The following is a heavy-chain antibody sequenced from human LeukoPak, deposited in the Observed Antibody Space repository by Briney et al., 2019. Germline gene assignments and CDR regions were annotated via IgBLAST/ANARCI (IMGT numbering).Heavy chain of an antibody. CDR2: TNHSGST. Sequence: PSETLSLTCAVYGGSFSTYYWSWIRQPPGKGLEWIGETNHSGSTNYNPSLKSRVTISVDTSKNQFSLKLSSVTAADTAVYYCARGGFYCGGDCYVDYWGQGTLVTVSS. CDR3: ARGGFYCGGDCYVDY. J-gene: IGHJ4*02. V-gene: IGHV4-34*01. D-gene: IGHD2-21*02. CDR1: GGSFSTYY.